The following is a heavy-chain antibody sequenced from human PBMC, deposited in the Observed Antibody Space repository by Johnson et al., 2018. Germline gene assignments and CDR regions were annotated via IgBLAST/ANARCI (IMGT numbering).Heavy chain of an antibody. CDR1: GGSISSYY. Sequence: QVQLQESGPGLVKPSETLSLTCTVSGGSISSYYWIWIRQPPGKGLEWIGYIYYSGSTNYNPSLKSRVTISRDNAKNSLYLQMNSLRAEDTAVYYCASLVVVAANDAFDIWGQGTMVTVSS. CDR2: IYYSGST. CDR3: ASLVVVAANDAFDI. D-gene: IGHD2-15*01. J-gene: IGHJ3*02. V-gene: IGHV4-59*12.